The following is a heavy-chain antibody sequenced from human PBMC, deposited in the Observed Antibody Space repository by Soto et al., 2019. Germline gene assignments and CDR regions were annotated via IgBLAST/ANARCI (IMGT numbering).Heavy chain of an antibody. CDR3: ARSRIVVVPAALDY. D-gene: IGHD2-2*01. V-gene: IGHV3-64*01. CDR2: ISSNGGST. Sequence: VQLVESGGGLVQPGGSLRLSCAASGFTFSSYAMHWVRQAPGKGLEYVSAISSNGGSTYYANSVKGRFTISRDNSKNTLYLQMGSLRAEDMAVYYCARSRIVVVPAALDYWGQGTLVTVSS. CDR1: GFTFSSYA. J-gene: IGHJ4*02.